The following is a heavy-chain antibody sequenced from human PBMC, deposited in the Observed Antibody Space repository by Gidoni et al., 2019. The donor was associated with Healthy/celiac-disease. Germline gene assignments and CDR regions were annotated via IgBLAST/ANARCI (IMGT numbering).Heavy chain of an antibody. CDR3: ARDALTGTPDY. CDR2: IWYDGSNK. Sequence: GMHWVRQAPGKGLEWVAVIWYDGSNKYYADSVKGRFTISRDNSKNTLYLQMNSLRAEDTAVYYCARDALTGTPDYWGQGTLVTVSS. V-gene: IGHV3-33*01. J-gene: IGHJ4*02. CDR1: G. D-gene: IGHD1-20*01.